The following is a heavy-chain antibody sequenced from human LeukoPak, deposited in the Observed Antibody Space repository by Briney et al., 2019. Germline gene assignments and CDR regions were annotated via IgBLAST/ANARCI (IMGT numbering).Heavy chain of an antibody. CDR3: AYTNHLTY. J-gene: IGHJ4*02. D-gene: IGHD3-16*01. CDR1: GLTFSGQW. CDR2: IKYDGSEE. Sequence: PGGSLRLSCAASGLTFSGQWVNWVRQAPGQGLEWVANIKYDGSEEYYADSVKGRFTISRDNAKNSLSLQTNYVRAGDTAIYYCAYTNHLTYWGQGALVTVSS. V-gene: IGHV3-7*01.